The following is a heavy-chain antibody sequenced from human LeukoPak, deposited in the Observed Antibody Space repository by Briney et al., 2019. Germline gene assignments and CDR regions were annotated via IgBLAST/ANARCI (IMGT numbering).Heavy chain of an antibody. V-gene: IGHV4-34*01. Sequence: SETLSLTCAVYGGSFSGYYWSWIRQPPGKGLEWIGEINHSGSTNYNPSLEGRVTISVDGSKNQFSLKMNSVTAADTAVYYCAREQVATLGYWGQGTLVTVSS. CDR3: AREQVATLGY. J-gene: IGHJ4*02. D-gene: IGHD1/OR15-1a*01. CDR2: INHSGST. CDR1: GGSFSGYY.